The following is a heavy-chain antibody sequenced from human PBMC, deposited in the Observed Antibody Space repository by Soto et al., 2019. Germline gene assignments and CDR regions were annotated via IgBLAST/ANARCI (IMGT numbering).Heavy chain of an antibody. Sequence: SETLSLTCVVSGVSVTSKNWWWSWVRLSPGERPGWIGQVYYTGSIKYNPSLQSRATISLDKSKNLLSLNLTSVTAADTALYYCARLTGIKTPDSPSTYHFAMDVWGQGTTVTVSS. CDR1: GVSVTSKNW. D-gene: IGHD3-10*01. J-gene: IGHJ6*02. CDR2: VYYTGSI. CDR3: ARLTGIKTPDSPSTYHFAMDV. V-gene: IGHV4-4*02.